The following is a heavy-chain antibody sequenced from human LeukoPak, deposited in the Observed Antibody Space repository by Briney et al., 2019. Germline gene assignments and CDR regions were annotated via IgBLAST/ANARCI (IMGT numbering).Heavy chain of an antibody. CDR3: ARLTYYYDSSGYYLFDY. Sequence: GGSLRLSCAASGFIFSDHYMSWIRQAPGKGLEWVSYISGSRSYTNYADSVKARFTISRDNAKNSLYLQMNSLRAEDTAVYHCARLTYYYDSSGYYLFDYWGQGTLVTVSS. CDR1: GFIFSDHY. D-gene: IGHD3-22*01. J-gene: IGHJ4*02. CDR2: ISGSRSYT. V-gene: IGHV3-11*03.